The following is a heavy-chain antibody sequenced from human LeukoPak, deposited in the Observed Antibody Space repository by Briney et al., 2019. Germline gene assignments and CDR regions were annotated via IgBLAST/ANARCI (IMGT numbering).Heavy chain of an antibody. V-gene: IGHV4-39*01. CDR1: GGSISSSSYY. CDR3: ARRYSEGFDY. D-gene: IGHD1-26*01. Sequence: SETLSLTCTVSGGSISSSSYYWGWIRQPPGKGLEWIGSIYYSGSTYYNPSLKSRVTISVDTSKNQFSLKLSSVTAADTAVYYCARRYSEGFDYWGQGTLVTVSS. J-gene: IGHJ4*02. CDR2: IYYSGST.